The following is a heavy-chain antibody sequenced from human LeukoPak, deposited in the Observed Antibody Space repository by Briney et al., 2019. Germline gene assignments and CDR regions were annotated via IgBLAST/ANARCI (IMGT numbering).Heavy chain of an antibody. Sequence: GGSLRLSCAASGFTFNNYAMNWVRQAPGEGLEWVSSIGPTGTDRYYADSVRGRFTISRDNAKNSMYLQMDSLRDEDTAVYYCATETIGRHYDYWGQGTLLTVSS. CDR1: GFTFNNYA. CDR2: IGPTGTDR. D-gene: IGHD1-14*01. CDR3: ATETIGRHYDY. V-gene: IGHV3-21*01. J-gene: IGHJ4*02.